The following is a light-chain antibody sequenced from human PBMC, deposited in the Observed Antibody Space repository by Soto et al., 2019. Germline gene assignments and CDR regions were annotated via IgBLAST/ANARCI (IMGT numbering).Light chain of an antibody. J-gene: IGLJ2*01. Sequence: NFMLTQPNSVSESPGKTVTISCTRSSGSIASNSVQWYQQRPGSAPTTVIYEDNQRPSGVPDRFSGSIDSSSNSASLTISGLKTEDEADYYCQSYDSSHHLVFGGGTKLTVL. CDR2: EDN. CDR3: QSYDSSHHLV. V-gene: IGLV6-57*04. CDR1: SGSIASNS.